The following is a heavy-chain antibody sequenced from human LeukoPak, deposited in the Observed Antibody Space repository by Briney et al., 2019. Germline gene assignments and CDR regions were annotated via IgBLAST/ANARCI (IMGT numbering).Heavy chain of an antibody. CDR2: IYYSGST. CDR3: ARNGTVTVTGTKFNYFDY. D-gene: IGHD4-17*01. Sequence: SETLSLTCTVSGGSISSSTYYWGWIRQPPGKELEWIGSIYYSGSTHYNPSLKSRLTISVDTSKNQFSLKVTDVTAADTAVYFCARNGTVTVTGTKFNYFDYWGQGTLVTVSS. V-gene: IGHV4-39*01. J-gene: IGHJ4*02. CDR1: GGSISSSTYY.